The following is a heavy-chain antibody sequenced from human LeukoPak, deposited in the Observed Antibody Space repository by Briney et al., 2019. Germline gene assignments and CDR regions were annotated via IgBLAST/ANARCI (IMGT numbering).Heavy chain of an antibody. CDR1: GGSISSYY. CDR2: IYYSGYT. Sequence: SETLSLTCTVSGGSISSYYWSWIRQPPGKGLEWIGCIYYSGYTNYKSSLKSRVTISVDTSKNQFSLKLGSVTAADTAVYYCARTTMVRGTYYMDVWGKGTTVTVSS. V-gene: IGHV4-59*01. CDR3: ARTTMVRGTYYMDV. D-gene: IGHD3-10*01. J-gene: IGHJ6*03.